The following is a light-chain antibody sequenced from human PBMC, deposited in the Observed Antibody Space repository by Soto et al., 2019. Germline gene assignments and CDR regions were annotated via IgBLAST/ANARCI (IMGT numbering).Light chain of an antibody. CDR3: QSYDSSLSGVI. J-gene: IGLJ2*01. CDR1: SSNIGTGYD. V-gene: IGLV1-40*01. CDR2: DNN. Sequence: QSALTQPPSVSGAPGQRVTISCTGSSSNIGTGYDVHWYQQLPGRAPKLLIYDNNSRPSGVPDRFSVSKSGTSASLAITGLQAEDEADYYCQSYDSSLSGVIFGGGTKLTVL.